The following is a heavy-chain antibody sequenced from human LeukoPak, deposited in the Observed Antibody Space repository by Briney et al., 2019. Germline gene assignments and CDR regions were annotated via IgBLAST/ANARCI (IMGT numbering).Heavy chain of an antibody. Sequence: ASETLSLTCTVSGGSISSYYWSWIRQPAGKGLEWIGRVYTSGNTNYNPSLKSRVTMSVDTSKNQFSLKLSSVTAADTAVYYCAREATRSGSSDYYHFVYWGQGTLVTVSS. V-gene: IGHV4-4*07. D-gene: IGHD3-22*01. CDR2: VYTSGNT. CDR3: AREATRSGSSDYYHFVY. J-gene: IGHJ4*02. CDR1: GGSISSYY.